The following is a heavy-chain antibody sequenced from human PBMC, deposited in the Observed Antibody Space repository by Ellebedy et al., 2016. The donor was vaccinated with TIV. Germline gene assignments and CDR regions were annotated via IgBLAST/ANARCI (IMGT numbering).Heavy chain of an antibody. D-gene: IGHD6-6*01. V-gene: IGHV3-30*03. J-gene: IGHJ6*02. CDR1: GFTFSSYG. CDR2: ISYDGSNK. CDR3: ARVGGAAPSYYYYGMDV. Sequence: GGSLRLXXAASGFTFSSYGMHWVRQAPGKGLEWVAVISYDGSNKYYADSVKGRFTISRDNSKNTLYLQMNSLRAEDTAVYYCARVGGAAPSYYYYGMDVWGQGTTVTVSS.